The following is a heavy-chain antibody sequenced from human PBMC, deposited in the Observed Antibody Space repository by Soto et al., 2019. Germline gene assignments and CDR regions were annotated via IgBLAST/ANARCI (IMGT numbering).Heavy chain of an antibody. CDR1: DGSISSSSYY. CDR2: IYYSGST. D-gene: IGHD3-9*01. V-gene: IGHV4-39*07. J-gene: IGHJ3*02. CDR3: ARVGLRYFDWGFYAFDI. Sequence: SQTLSVTCTVSDGSISSSSYYWGLINQPPLKGLEWIGSIYYSGSTYYNPSLKSRVTISVDTSKNQFSLKLSSVTAADTAVYYCARVGLRYFDWGFYAFDIWGQGTMVTVSS.